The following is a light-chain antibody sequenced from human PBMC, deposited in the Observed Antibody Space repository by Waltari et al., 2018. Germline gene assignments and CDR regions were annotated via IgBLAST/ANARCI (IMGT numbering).Light chain of an antibody. CDR2: DVS. Sequence: QSALTQPASVSGSPGQSITISCTGTSSDVGAYDYVSWYQQYPGKAPKLMIYDVSSRPSGVSGRFSGSKSGNTASLTISGLLAEDEADYYCSSYTSTSTLVVFGGGTQLTVL. CDR1: SSDVGAYDY. CDR3: SSYTSTSTLVV. J-gene: IGLJ2*01. V-gene: IGLV2-14*01.